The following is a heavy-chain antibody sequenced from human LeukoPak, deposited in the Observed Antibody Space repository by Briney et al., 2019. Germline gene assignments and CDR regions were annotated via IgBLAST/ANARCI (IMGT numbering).Heavy chain of an antibody. V-gene: IGHV3-15*01. J-gene: IGHJ4*02. CDR1: GFTFSNAW. CDR3: TTSTSPGIDY. CDR2: IKSKIHGGTT. D-gene: IGHD2/OR15-2a*01. Sequence: GGSLRLSCAASGFTFSNAWMSWVRQAPGKGLEWVGRIKSKIHGGTTDYAAPVKGRFSISRDDSKDTLYLQMNSLETEDTAVYYCTTSTSPGIDYWGQGTLVTVSS.